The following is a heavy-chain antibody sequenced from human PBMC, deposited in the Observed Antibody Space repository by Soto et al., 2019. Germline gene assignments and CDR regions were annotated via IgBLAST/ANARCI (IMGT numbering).Heavy chain of an antibody. CDR1: GFTFRTYC. CDR3: AREPEGIAAALDY. D-gene: IGHD6-13*01. Sequence: LRLSCAASGFTFRTYCMNWVRRAPGGGLEWVASISSSGSFIYYADSVKGRFTISRDDAEKSLYLQMNSLGAEDTALYYCAREPEGIAAALDYWGRGTLVTVSS. CDR2: ISSSGSFI. J-gene: IGHJ4*02. V-gene: IGHV3-21*01.